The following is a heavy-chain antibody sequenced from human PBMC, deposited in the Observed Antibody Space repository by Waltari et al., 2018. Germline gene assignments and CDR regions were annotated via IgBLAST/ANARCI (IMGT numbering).Heavy chain of an antibody. Sequence: QVQLQESGPRLVKPSETLSLTCTVPGGSISSHYWRWIRQPPGKGLEWIGYIYYSGSTNYNPSLKSRVTISVDTSKNQFSLKLSSVTAADTAVYYCAGSSYYYGSGSYSWFDPWGQGTLVTVSS. J-gene: IGHJ5*02. D-gene: IGHD3-10*01. CDR3: AGSSYYYGSGSYSWFDP. CDR2: IYYSGST. V-gene: IGHV4-59*11. CDR1: GGSISSHY.